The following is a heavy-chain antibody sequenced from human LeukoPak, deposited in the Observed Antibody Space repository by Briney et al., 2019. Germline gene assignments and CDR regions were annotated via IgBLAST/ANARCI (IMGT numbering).Heavy chain of an antibody. CDR1: GFTFSSYY. CDR3: ARVGKSGHSYYIDF. V-gene: IGHV3-13*01. J-gene: IGHJ4*02. D-gene: IGHD3-3*01. CDR2: IDTAGDT. Sequence: PGGSLRLSCAASGFTFSSYYMHWVRQPTGKGLEWVSAIDTAGDTYYPDSMKGRFTISRENAKNSLYLQMNSLRAGDTAVYYCARVGKSGHSYYIDFWGQGTLVTVSS.